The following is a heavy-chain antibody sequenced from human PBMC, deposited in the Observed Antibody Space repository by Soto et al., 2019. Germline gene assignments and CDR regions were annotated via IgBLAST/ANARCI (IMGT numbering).Heavy chain of an antibody. CDR3: ARSLGSTFYGMDV. Sequence: PGESLKISCKGSGYSFTSYRIGWVRQMPGKGLEWMGIIYPGDSDTRYSPSFQGQVTISADKSISTAYLQWSSLKASDTAMYYCARSLGSTFYGMDVWGQGTTVTVSS. CDR2: IYPGDSDT. CDR1: GYSFTSYR. J-gene: IGHJ6*02. D-gene: IGHD2-15*01. V-gene: IGHV5-51*01.